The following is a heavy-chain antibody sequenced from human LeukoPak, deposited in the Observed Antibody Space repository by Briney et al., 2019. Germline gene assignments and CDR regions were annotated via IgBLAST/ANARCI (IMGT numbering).Heavy chain of an antibody. Sequence: ASVQVSCKASGYTFTSYYMHRVRQAPGQGLEWMGIINPSDGSTSYAQKFQGRGTMTRTTSTSTVYMEPSSLRSEDTAVYYCAREPGEAVAGTSVHYYYGMDVWGQGTTVTVSS. V-gene: IGHV1-46*01. CDR1: GYTFTSYY. J-gene: IGHJ6*02. CDR3: AREPGEAVAGTSVHYYYGMDV. CDR2: INPSDGST. D-gene: IGHD6-19*01.